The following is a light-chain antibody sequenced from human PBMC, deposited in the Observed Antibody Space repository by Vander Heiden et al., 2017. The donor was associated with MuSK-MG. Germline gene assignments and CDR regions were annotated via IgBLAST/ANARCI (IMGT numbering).Light chain of an antibody. Sequence: DIVMTQSPDSLAVSLGERATINCKSSQSVLYSSNNKNYLAWYQQKSGQPPKLLIYWASTRESGVPDRFSGSGSGTDFTLTISSLQAEDVAVYYCQQYDGAPRWTFAQETKLE. CDR3: QQYDGAPRWT. CDR2: WAS. CDR1: QSVLYSSNNKNY. V-gene: IGKV4-1*01. J-gene: IGKJ2*02.